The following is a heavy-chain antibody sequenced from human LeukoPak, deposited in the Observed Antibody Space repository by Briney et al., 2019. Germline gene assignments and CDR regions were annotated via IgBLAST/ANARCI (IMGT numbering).Heavy chain of an antibody. CDR2: MNPNSGNT. Sequence: ASVKVSCKASGYTFTSYDITWVRRATGQGLEWMGWMNPNSGNTGQAQKFQGRFTMTRDTSISTAYMELSSLGFEDTAVYYCARAYCSGSGCYTYWAVDYWGQGTLVTVSS. V-gene: IGHV1-8*01. J-gene: IGHJ4*02. CDR3: ARAYCSGSGCYTYWAVDY. CDR1: GYTFTSYD. D-gene: IGHD2-2*02.